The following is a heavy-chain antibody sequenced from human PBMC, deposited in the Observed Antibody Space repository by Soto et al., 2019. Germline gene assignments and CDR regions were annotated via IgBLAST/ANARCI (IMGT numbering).Heavy chain of an antibody. CDR3: ARGPTPLFDH. Sequence: PGESLKIYCNTSGYTFAIYWSGWVRQMPGKGLEWMGIIYPADSDTRYNPSFQGQVTISADKSITTAYLQWSSLKASDTAMYYCARGPTPLFDHWGQGTLVTVSS. D-gene: IGHD2-15*01. CDR1: GYTFAIYW. CDR2: IYPADSDT. J-gene: IGHJ4*02. V-gene: IGHV5-51*01.